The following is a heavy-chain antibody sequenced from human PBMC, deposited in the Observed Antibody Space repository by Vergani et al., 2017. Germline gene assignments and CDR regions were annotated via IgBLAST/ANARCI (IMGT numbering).Heavy chain of an antibody. J-gene: IGHJ4*02. CDR2: IRYDGSNK. Sequence: VHLAESGGGFFQPGGSLRLSCAASGFTFSSYGMHWVRQAPGKGLGWVAFIRYDGSNKYYADSVKGRFTISRDNSKNTLYLQMNSLRAEDTAVYYCAKGGEQWPKADYFDYWGQGTLVTVSS. D-gene: IGHD6-19*01. V-gene: IGHV3-30*02. CDR3: AKGGEQWPKADYFDY. CDR1: GFTFSSYG.